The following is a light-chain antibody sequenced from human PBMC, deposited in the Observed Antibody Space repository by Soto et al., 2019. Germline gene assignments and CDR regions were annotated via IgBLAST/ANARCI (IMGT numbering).Light chain of an antibody. CDR1: SSDVGGYNY. CDR3: SSSAGSNNLV. V-gene: IGLV2-8*01. Sequence: QSALTQPPSPSGSPGQSVTISCTGTSSDVGGYNYVSWYQQHPGKAPKLMIYEVSKRPSGVPDRFSGSKSGNTASLTVSGLQAEDKADYYCSSSAGSNNLVFGGGTKLTVL. CDR2: EVS. J-gene: IGLJ2*01.